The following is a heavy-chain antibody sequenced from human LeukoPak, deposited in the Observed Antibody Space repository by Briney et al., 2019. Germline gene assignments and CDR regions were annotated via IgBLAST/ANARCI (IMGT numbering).Heavy chain of an antibody. Sequence: ASVKVSCKASGGTFSSYAISWVRQAPGQGLEWMGWVKIYNGNTNYAQRIQGRVTMTTDTSTTTAYMELTGLRSDDTAVYYCTRWCTSTTCYTGGFDIWGQGTMVTVSS. J-gene: IGHJ3*02. CDR3: TRWCTSTTCYTGGFDI. CDR1: GGTFSSYA. D-gene: IGHD2-2*02. V-gene: IGHV1-18*01. CDR2: VKIYNGNT.